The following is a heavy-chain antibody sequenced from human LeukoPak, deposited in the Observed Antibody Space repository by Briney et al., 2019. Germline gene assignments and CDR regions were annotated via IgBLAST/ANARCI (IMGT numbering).Heavy chain of an antibody. CDR3: ARDRECSGGSCYQSDY. CDR1: GGTFSSYA. V-gene: IGHV1-69*13. Sequence: ASVKLSCKASGGTFSSYAISWVRQAPGQGLEWMGGIIPIFGTANYAQKFQGRVTITADESTSTAYMELSSLRSEDTAVYYCARDRECSGGSCYQSDYWGQGTLVTVSS. J-gene: IGHJ4*02. CDR2: IIPIFGTA. D-gene: IGHD2-15*01.